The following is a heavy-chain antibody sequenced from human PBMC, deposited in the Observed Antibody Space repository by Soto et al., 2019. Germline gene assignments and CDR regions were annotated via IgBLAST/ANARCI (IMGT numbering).Heavy chain of an antibody. V-gene: IGHV4-34*01. Sequence: SETLSLTCAVYGGSFSGYYWSWIRQPPGKGLEWIGEINHSGSTNYNPSLKSRVTISVDTSKNQFSLKLSSVTAADTAVYYCARGLYYDSSGYYYAFDIWGQGTMVTVSS. CDR3: ARGLYYDSSGYYYAFDI. CDR1: GGSFSGYY. J-gene: IGHJ3*02. D-gene: IGHD3-22*01. CDR2: INHSGST.